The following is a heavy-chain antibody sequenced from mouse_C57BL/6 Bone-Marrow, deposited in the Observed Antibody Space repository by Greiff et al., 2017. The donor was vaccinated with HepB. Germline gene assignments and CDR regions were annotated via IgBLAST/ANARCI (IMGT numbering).Heavy chain of an antibody. CDR2: ISSGSSTI. CDR1: GFTFSDYG. CDR3: ARRDYYGSSYVWYFDV. D-gene: IGHD1-1*01. Sequence: EVQGVESGGGLVKPGGSLKLSCAASGFTFSDYGMHWVRQAPEKGLEWVAYISSGSSTIYYADTVKGRFTISRDNAKNTLFLQMTSLRSEDTAMYYCARRDYYGSSYVWYFDVWGTGTAVTVTS. J-gene: IGHJ1*03. V-gene: IGHV5-17*01.